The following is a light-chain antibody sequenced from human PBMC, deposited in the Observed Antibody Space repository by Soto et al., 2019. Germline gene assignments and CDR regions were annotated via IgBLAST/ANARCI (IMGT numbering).Light chain of an antibody. J-gene: IGLJ2*01. CDR3: QSYDSSLSGHVV. V-gene: IGLV1-40*01. CDR1: SSNIGAGYD. Sequence: QSALTQPPSVSGAPGQRVTISCTGSSSNIGAGYDVHWYQHLPGTGPKLLIYGDTNRPSGVPDRFSGSKSGTSASLAITGLQSEDEADYYCQSYDSSLSGHVVFGGGTKLTV. CDR2: GDT.